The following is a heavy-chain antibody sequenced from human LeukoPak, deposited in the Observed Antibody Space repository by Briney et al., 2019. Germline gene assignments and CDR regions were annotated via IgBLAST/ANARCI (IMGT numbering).Heavy chain of an antibody. Sequence: ASVKVSCKASGYTFTSYGISWVRQAPGQGLEWMGWISAYNGNTNYAQKLQGRVTMTTDTSTSTAYIELRSLRSDDTAVYYCARDRGIVATTHFDYWGQGALVTVSS. J-gene: IGHJ4*02. D-gene: IGHD5-12*01. V-gene: IGHV1-18*01. CDR2: ISAYNGNT. CDR3: ARDRGIVATTHFDY. CDR1: GYTFTSYG.